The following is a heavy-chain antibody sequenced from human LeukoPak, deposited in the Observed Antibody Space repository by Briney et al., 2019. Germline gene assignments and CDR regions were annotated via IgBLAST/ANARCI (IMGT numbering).Heavy chain of an antibody. CDR2: ISSDGYRT. D-gene: IGHD3-10*01. CDR3: AKGLGTGSVLARPLHY. V-gene: IGHV3-30*18. J-gene: IGHJ4*02. CDR1: RFPFSTYD. Sequence: GGSLRLSCAASRFPFSTYDMHWVRQAPDKGLQWVAVISSDGYRTDYPDSVRGRFTISRDNFKNTVDLQMISVTAEDTAMYFCAKGLGTGSVLARPLHYWGQGTLVTVSS.